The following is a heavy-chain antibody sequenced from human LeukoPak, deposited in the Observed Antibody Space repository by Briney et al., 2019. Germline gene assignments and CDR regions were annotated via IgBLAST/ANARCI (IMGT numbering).Heavy chain of an antibody. D-gene: IGHD3-9*01. Sequence: PGRSLRLSCAASGFTFDDYAMHWVRQAPGKGLEWAYSISSSSSYIYYADSVKGRFTISRDNAKNSLYLQMNSLRAEDTAVYYCARVLRYFDRTGYENWFDPWGQGTLVTVSS. CDR2: ISSSSSYI. CDR1: GFTFDDYA. J-gene: IGHJ5*02. V-gene: IGHV3-21*01. CDR3: ARVLRYFDRTGYENWFDP.